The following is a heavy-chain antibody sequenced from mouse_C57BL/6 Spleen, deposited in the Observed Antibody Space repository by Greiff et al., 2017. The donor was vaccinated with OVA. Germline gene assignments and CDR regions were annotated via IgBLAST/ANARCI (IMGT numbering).Heavy chain of an antibody. D-gene: IGHD2-5*01. J-gene: IGHJ3*01. V-gene: IGHV1-15*01. CDR2: IDPETGGT. CDR1: GYTFTDYE. Sequence: QVQLQQSGAELVRPGASVTLSCKASGYTFTDYEMHWVKQTPVLGLEWIGAIDPETGGTAYNQKFKGKAILTADKSSSTAYMELRSLTSEDSAVYYCTRGHSNYEGGAWFAYWGQGTLVTVSA. CDR3: TRGHSNYEGGAWFAY.